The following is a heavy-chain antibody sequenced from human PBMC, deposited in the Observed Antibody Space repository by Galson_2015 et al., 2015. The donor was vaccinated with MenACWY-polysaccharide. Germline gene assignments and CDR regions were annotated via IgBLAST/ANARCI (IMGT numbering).Heavy chain of an antibody. V-gene: IGHV4-39*01. Sequence: ETLSLTCTVSGGSIRSLSNYWGWIRQPPGKGLEWIGSLYYSGSTYYNPSLKSRVTISVDTSKNQFSLKLSSVTAADTAVYYCARVPQYDYYYMDVWGKGTSVTVSS. CDR3: ARVPQYDYYYMDV. CDR2: LYYSGST. J-gene: IGHJ6*03. CDR1: GGSIRSLSNY.